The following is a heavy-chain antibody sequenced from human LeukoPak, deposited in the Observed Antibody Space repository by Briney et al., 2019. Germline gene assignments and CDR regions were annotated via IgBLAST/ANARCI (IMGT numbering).Heavy chain of an antibody. V-gene: IGHV4-34*01. Sequence: SETLSLTCAVYGGSFSGYYWSWIRQPPGKGLXXXGEINHRGSTNYNPSLKSRVTISVDTSKNQFSLKLSSVTAADTAVYYCARGKVVVVPALYYYGMDVWGQGTTVTVSS. CDR2: INHRGST. CDR3: ARGKVVVVPALYYYGMDV. CDR1: GGSFSGYY. D-gene: IGHD2-2*01. J-gene: IGHJ6*02.